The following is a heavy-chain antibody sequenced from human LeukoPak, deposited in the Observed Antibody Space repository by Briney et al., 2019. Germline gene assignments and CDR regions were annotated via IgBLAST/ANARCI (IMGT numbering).Heavy chain of an antibody. CDR1: GFTVGTNY. D-gene: IGHD4-17*01. V-gene: IGHV3-53*01. Sequence: TGGSLRLSCAASGFTVGTNYMTWVRQAPGKGLEWVSVISSAGSTYYADSVKGRFTISRDNSKNTLYLQMNSLREEDTAVYYCASQTTVKYYFDSWGQGTLVTVFS. CDR2: ISSAGST. J-gene: IGHJ4*02. CDR3: ASQTTVKYYFDS.